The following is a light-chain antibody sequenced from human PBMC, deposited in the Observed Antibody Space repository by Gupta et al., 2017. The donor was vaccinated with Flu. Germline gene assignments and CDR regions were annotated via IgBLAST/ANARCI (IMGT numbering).Light chain of an antibody. Sequence: TLSVSPGERATLSCRASQNIYINYLAWYQQKSGQAPRLLIYGSSRRDMGIPDRFSGSGSGTDFTLTIGRWEPDDFTVYYCQYYDDSPSFGFGPGTTVEMK. CDR3: QYYDDSPSFG. CDR2: GSS. J-gene: IGKJ3*01. V-gene: IGKV3-20*01. CDR1: QNIYINY.